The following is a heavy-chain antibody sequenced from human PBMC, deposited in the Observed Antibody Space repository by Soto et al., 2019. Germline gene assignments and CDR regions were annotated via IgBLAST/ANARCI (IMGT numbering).Heavy chain of an antibody. Sequence: GASVKVSCKASGYTFTRYAMHWVRQAPGQRLEWMGWINAGNGNTKYSQKFQGRVIITRDTSASTAYMELSSLRSEDTAVYYCARGITIPTTIDYWGQGTLVTVSS. CDR1: GYTFTRYA. CDR3: ARGITIPTTIDY. CDR2: INAGNGNT. D-gene: IGHD3-3*01. V-gene: IGHV1-3*01. J-gene: IGHJ4*02.